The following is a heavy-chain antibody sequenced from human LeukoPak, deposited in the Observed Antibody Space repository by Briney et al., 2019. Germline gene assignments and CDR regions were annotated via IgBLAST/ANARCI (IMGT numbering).Heavy chain of an antibody. J-gene: IGHJ4*02. Sequence: PGGSLRLSCAASGFTVSSNYMSWVRQAPGKGLEWVSVIYSGGSTYYSDSVKGRFTISRDNSKNTLYLQMNSLRAEDTAVYYCARRAGAYSHPYDYWGQGTLVTVSS. CDR2: IYSGGST. D-gene: IGHD4/OR15-4a*01. V-gene: IGHV3-53*01. CDR1: GFTVSSNY. CDR3: ARRAGAYSHPYDY.